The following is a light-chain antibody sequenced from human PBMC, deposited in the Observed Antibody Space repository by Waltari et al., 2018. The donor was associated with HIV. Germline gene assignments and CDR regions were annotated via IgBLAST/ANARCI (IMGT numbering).Light chain of an antibody. J-gene: IGLJ2*01. CDR2: DVS. CDR3: SSYTSSSTVV. V-gene: IGLV2-14*03. Sequence: QSALTQPASVSGSLGQSITISCTGTSSDVGAYNYVSWYQLHPVKAPKLMIYDVSNRPSRVSDRFSGSKSANTASLTISGLQAEDEAHYYCSSYTSSSTVVFGGGTKLTVL. CDR1: SSDVGAYNY.